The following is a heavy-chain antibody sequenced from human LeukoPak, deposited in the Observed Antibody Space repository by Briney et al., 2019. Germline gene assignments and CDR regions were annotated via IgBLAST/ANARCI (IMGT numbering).Heavy chain of an antibody. CDR3: AKGRRDAYNFDFDY. J-gene: IGHJ4*02. Sequence: GGSLRLSCAASGVIFRNYGMNWVREPPGGGLEWVSGVSPNGETAYYADSVKGRFTISRDNSKNTLYLQMNSLRAEDTAVYYCAKGRRDAYNFDFDYWGQGTLVTVSS. CDR1: GVIFRNYG. V-gene: IGHV3-23*01. CDR2: VSPNGETA. D-gene: IGHD5-24*01.